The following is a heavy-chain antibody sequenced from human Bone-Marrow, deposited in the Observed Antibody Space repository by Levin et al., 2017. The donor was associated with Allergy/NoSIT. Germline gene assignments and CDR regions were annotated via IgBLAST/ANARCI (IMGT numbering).Heavy chain of an antibody. CDR2: IDWDDDK. J-gene: IGHJ6*02. CDR1: GFSLSTSGMC. CDR3: ARAITGTPTPPDYYYYYGMDV. V-gene: IGHV2-70*01. D-gene: IGHD1-20*01. Sequence: QTLSLTCTFSGFSLSTSGMCVSWIRQPPGKALEWLALIDWDDDKYYSTSLKTRLTISKDTSKNQVVLTMTNMDPVDTATYYCARAITGTPTPPDYYYYYGMDVWGQGTTVTVSS.